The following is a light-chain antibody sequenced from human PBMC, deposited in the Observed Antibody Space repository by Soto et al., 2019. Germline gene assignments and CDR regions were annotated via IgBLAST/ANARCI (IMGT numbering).Light chain of an antibody. CDR2: NNT. CDR3: RSLDSSLTAPI. Sequence: QSVLTQPPSVSGAPGQRVTISCPGSKSNIGADSEVHWYQQFPGTAPKLLISNNTSRPSGVPGRFAGSRSATSASLAIAGLQSEDEADYYCRSLDSSLTAPILGVGTKVTVL. J-gene: IGLJ2*01. V-gene: IGLV1-40*01. CDR1: KSNIGADSE.